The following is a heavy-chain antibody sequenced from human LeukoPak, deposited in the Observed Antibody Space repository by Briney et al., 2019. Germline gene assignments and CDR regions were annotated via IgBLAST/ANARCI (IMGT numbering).Heavy chain of an antibody. CDR1: GGAFSGYY. CDR2: INHSGST. V-gene: IGHV4-34*01. Sequence: PSETLSLTCAVYGGAFSGYYWSWIRQPPGKGLEWIGEINHSGSTNYNPSLKSRVTISVDTSKNQFSLKLSSVTAADTAVYYCARTEGWEVSLVYWGQGTLVTVSS. D-gene: IGHD1-26*01. CDR3: ARTEGWEVSLVY. J-gene: IGHJ4*02.